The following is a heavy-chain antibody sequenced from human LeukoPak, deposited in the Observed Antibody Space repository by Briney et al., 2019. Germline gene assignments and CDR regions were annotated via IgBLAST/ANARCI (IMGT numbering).Heavy chain of an antibody. CDR3: ARAPIGTGGVWHFDY. Sequence: PSQTLSRTGTVSGGSISSGDYYWSWIRQPPGKGLEWIGYIYYSGSTYYNPSLKSRVTISVDTSKNKFSLKLSSVTAADTAVYYCARAPIGTGGVWHFDYWGRGTLVTVSS. CDR1: GGSISSGDYY. D-gene: IGHD2-8*02. V-gene: IGHV4-30-4*08. CDR2: IYYSGST. J-gene: IGHJ4*02.